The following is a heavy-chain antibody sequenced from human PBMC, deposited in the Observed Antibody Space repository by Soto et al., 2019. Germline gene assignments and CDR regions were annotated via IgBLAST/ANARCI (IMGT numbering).Heavy chain of an antibody. J-gene: IGHJ4*02. CDR1: GVSLSTSGEG. CDR2: IYWDDDK. D-gene: IGHD2-15*01. V-gene: IGHV2-5*02. CDR3: APRQRTVVVGAPFDL. Sequence: QITLRESGPTLVQPTQTLTLTCTLSGVSLSTSGEGVGWIRQPPGKALEWLALIYWDDDKRFSPSLKSRLAITRDISKKPVVMTMTDMAPEDTAIYYCAPRQRTVVVGAPFDLWGEGSQVTVSS.